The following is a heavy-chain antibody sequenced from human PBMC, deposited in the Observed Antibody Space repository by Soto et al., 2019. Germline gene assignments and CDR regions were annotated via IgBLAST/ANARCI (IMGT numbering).Heavy chain of an antibody. CDR3: AKHYYGSGDYYYGMDV. Sequence: EVQLVESGGSLVQPGRSLRLSCAASGFTFDDYAMHWVRQAPGKGLEWVSGISRNSGSIDYADSVKGRFTISRDNAKNSLYLQMNSLRAEDTALYYCAKHYYGSGDYYYGMDVWGQGTTVTVSS. J-gene: IGHJ6*02. CDR2: ISRNSGSI. CDR1: GFTFDDYA. D-gene: IGHD3-10*01. V-gene: IGHV3-9*01.